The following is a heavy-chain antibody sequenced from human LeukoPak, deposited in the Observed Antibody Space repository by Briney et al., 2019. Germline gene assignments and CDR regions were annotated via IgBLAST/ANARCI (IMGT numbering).Heavy chain of an antibody. CDR2: ISAYNGNT. J-gene: IGHJ6*03. D-gene: IGHD5-18*01. V-gene: IGHV1-18*01. CDR3: ARLRGYSSSRYYYMDV. Sequence: ASVKVSCKASGYTFTCYGISWVRQAPGQGLEWMGWISAYNGNTNYAQKLQGRVTMTTDTSTSEAYMELRSLRSDDTAVYYCARLRGYSSSRYYYMDVWGKGTTVTVAS. CDR1: GYTFTCYG.